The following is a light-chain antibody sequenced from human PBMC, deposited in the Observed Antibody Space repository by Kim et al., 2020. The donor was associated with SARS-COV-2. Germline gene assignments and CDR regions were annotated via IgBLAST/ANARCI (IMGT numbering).Light chain of an antibody. J-gene: IGLJ1*01. V-gene: IGLV2-8*01. CDR2: EVN. CDR1: SSDIGAYKY. Sequence: QSVALADTGTSSDIGAYKYVSWYQQHPGNAPKLMIYEVNRRPSGVPDRFSGSKSGNTASLTVSGLQAEDEADYYCTSYAGSNNLDVFGTGTKVTVL. CDR3: TSYAGSNNLDV.